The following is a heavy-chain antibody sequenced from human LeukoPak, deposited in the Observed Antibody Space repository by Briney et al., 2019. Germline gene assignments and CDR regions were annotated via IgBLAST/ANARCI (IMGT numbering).Heavy chain of an antibody. CDR2: ISAYNGNT. V-gene: IGHV1-18*01. Sequence: XVSXXXSGYTFTXYGISWVRQAPGQGGEGMGWISAYNGNTNYTQKLQGRVTMPTDTSTSTAYMELRSLRSDDTAVYYCARWGIAVAGTRDDYWGQGTLVTVSS. D-gene: IGHD6-19*01. CDR3: ARWGIAVAGTRDDY. J-gene: IGHJ4*02. CDR1: GYTFTXYG.